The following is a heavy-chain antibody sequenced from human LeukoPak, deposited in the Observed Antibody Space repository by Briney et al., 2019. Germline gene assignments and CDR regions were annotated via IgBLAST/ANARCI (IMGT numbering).Heavy chain of an antibody. J-gene: IGHJ3*02. D-gene: IGHD2-2*01. CDR3: ASSRDIVVVPAADLGAFDI. Sequence: GESLKISCKGSGYSFTSYWIGWVRQMPGKGLEWMGIIYPGDSDTRYSPSFQGQVTISADKSISTAYLQWSSLKASDTAMYYCASSRDIVVVPAADLGAFDIWGQGTMVTVSS. CDR2: IYPGDSDT. CDR1: GYSFTSYW. V-gene: IGHV5-51*01.